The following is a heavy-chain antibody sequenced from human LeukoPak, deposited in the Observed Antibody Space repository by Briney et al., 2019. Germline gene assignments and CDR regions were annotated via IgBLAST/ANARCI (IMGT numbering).Heavy chain of an antibody. J-gene: IGHJ4*02. D-gene: IGHD6-13*01. CDR2: IYYSGST. V-gene: IGHV4-59*01. CDR1: GGSISSYY. Sequence: SETLSLTCTVSGGSISSYYWSWIRQPPGKGLEWIGYIYYSGSTNCNPSLKSRVTISVDSSKNQFSLKLTSVTAADTAVYYCARDVGGSSSSFDYWGQGILVTVSS. CDR3: ARDVGGSSSSFDY.